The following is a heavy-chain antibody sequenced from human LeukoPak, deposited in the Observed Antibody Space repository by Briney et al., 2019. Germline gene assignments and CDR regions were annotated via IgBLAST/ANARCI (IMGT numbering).Heavy chain of an antibody. CDR2: MNPNSGGT. Sequence: GASVKVSCKASGYTFTGYYMHWVRQAPGQGLEWMGWMNPNSGGTDYAQKFQGRVTMTRDTSISTAYMELRMLRSDDTAVYSCARGTSSSWYYFDYWGQGTRVTVSS. V-gene: IGHV1-2*02. D-gene: IGHD6-13*01. J-gene: IGHJ4*02. CDR3: ARGTSSSWYYFDY. CDR1: GYTFTGYY.